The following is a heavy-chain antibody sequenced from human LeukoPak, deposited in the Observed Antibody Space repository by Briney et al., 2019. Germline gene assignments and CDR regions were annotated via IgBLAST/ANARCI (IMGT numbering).Heavy chain of an antibody. CDR3: ARLPSREYQLAFDC. J-gene: IGHJ4*02. Sequence: PSETLSLTCTVSVGSISGDYWSWIRQPPGKGREWIGYISYSGNTNYNPSLKSRVTLSVDTSNNQFSLKLNSVIAADTAVYYCARLPSREYQLAFDCWGQGTLVTVSS. CDR2: ISYSGNT. CDR1: VGSISGDY. D-gene: IGHD2-2*01. V-gene: IGHV4-59*08.